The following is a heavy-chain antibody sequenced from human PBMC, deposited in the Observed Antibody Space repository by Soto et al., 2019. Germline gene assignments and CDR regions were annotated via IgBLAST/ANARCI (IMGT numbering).Heavy chain of an antibody. CDR3: VRLGATTRSFDP. D-gene: IGHD1-26*01. CDR1: GGSISSGSYY. Sequence: SETLSLTCTVSGGSISSGSYYWTWMRQPPGQGLEYIGAIYYSGSTYYNPSLKSRVTISIDTSQKQFSLKLSSVTAADTAVYYCVRLGATTRSFDPWGQGILVPVSS. V-gene: IGHV4-61*01. J-gene: IGHJ5*02. CDR2: IYYSGST.